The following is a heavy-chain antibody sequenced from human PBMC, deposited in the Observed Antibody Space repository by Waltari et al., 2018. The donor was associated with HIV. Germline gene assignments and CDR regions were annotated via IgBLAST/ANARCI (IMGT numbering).Heavy chain of an antibody. V-gene: IGHV4-30-2*01. J-gene: IGHJ6*02. CDR3: ARGDPNYGRDV. CDR1: GGSISSGGYA. D-gene: IGHD2-21*02. Sequence: QLRLQDSGSGLVKPSQTLSLTCVVSGGSISSGGYAWSWIRQPPGKGLEWIENIYHSGVSFYTPSCKMRANIAVDRSKHELFLNLTSVAAADTVVYFCARGDPNYGRDVWGQGTTVTAS. CDR2: IYHSGVS.